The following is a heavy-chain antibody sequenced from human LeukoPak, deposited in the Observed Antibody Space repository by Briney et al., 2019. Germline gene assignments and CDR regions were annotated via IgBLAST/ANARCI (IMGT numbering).Heavy chain of an antibody. D-gene: IGHD6-19*01. J-gene: IGHJ1*01. CDR3: AKGSPQWLVEYFQH. CDR1: GFTFSSYG. V-gene: IGHV3-30*18. Sequence: GGSLRLSCAASGFTFSSYGMHWVRQAPGKGLEWVAVISYDGSNKYYADSVKGRFTISRDNSKNTLYLQMNSLRAEDTAVYYCAKGSPQWLVEYFQHWGQGTLVTVSS. CDR2: ISYDGSNK.